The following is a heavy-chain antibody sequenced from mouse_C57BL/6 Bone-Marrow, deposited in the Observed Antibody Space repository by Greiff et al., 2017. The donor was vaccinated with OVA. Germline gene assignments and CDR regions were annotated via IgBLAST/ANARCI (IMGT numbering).Heavy chain of an antibody. V-gene: IGHV1-55*01. CDR2: IYPGSGST. CDR1: GYTFTSYW. Sequence: VQLQQPGAELVKPGASVKMSCKASGYTFTSYWITWVKQRPGQGLEWIGDIYPGSGSTNYNEKFKSKATLTVDTSSSTAYMQLSSLTSEDSAVYYCAGEWYDGYYLYWYFDVWGTGTTVTVSS. CDR3: AGEWYDGYYLYWYFDV. D-gene: IGHD2-3*01. J-gene: IGHJ1*03.